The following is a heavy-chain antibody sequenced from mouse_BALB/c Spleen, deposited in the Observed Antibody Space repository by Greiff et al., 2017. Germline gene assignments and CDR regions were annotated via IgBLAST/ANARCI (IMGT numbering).Heavy chain of an antibody. CDR2: IYPGSGNT. J-gene: IGHJ3*01. CDR3: ARSNSWFAY. Sequence: QLQESGAELVRPGSSVKISCKASGYAFSSYWMNWVKKKPGQGLEWIGWIYPGSGNTKYNEKFKGKATLTVDTSSSTAYMQRSSLTSEDTAVYFCARSNSWFAYWGQGTLVTVSA. D-gene: IGHD4-1*01. V-gene: IGHV1-84*02. CDR1: GYAFSSYW.